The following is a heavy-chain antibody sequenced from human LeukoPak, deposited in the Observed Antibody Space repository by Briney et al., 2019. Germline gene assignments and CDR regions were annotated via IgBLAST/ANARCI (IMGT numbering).Heavy chain of an antibody. V-gene: IGHV3-21*06. Sequence: GGSLRLSCAASGFTFSSYSMHWIRQAPGKGLEWVSSISGSNSYIFYADSVKGRFTISRDNFKNILYLQMNSLRAEDTAVYSCARDVDTSNHMSIFDPWGQGTLVTVSS. CDR2: ISGSNSYI. CDR3: ARDVDTSNHMSIFDP. D-gene: IGHD3-3*02. J-gene: IGHJ5*02. CDR1: GFTFSSYS.